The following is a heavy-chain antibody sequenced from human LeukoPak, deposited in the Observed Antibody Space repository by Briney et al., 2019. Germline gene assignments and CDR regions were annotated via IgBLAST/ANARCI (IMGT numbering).Heavy chain of an antibody. V-gene: IGHV1-18*01. D-gene: IGHD3-3*01. J-gene: IGHJ4*02. CDR2: ISAYNGNT. Sequence: ASVKVSCKASGYTFTSYGISWVRQAPGQGLEWMGWISAYNGNTNYAQKLQGRVTMTTDTSTSTAYMELRSLRSDDTAVYYCARDYDFWSGYSNSDYWRQGTLVTVSS. CDR3: ARDYDFWSGYSNSDY. CDR1: GYTFTSYG.